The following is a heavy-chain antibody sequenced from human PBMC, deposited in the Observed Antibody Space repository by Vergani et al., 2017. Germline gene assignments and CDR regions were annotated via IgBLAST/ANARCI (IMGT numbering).Heavy chain of an antibody. J-gene: IGHJ6*04. CDR2: VYNNGDT. V-gene: IGHV4-59*01. CDR3: AREINISMDV. Sequence: QVQLQESGPGLVKPSETLSLTCSVSGGSFRGSYWSWLRQPPGKGLEWIGYVYNNGDTNDNPSLKSRVTISMDKSKNQFSLTLSSVTAADTAVYYCAREINISMDVWGKGTTVRVSS. CDR1: GGSFRGSY. D-gene: IGHD3-3*02.